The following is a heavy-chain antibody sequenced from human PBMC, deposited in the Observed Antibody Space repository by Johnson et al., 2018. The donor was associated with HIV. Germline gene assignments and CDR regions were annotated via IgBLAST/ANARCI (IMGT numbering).Heavy chain of an antibody. CDR2: ISYDGSNK. CDR3: ARDQGGNHNAFDI. D-gene: IGHD1-14*01. CDR1: GFSFSQFA. J-gene: IGHJ3*02. Sequence: QVQLVESGGDLVQPGGSLRLSCAASGFSFSQFAMHWVRQAPGKGLEWVAVISYDGSNKYYADSVKGRFTISRDNSKNTLYLQMNSLRAEDTAVYYCARDQGGNHNAFDIWGQGTMVTVSS. V-gene: IGHV3-30-3*01.